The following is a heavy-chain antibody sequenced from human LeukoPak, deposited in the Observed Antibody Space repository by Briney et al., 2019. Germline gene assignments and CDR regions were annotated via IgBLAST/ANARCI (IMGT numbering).Heavy chain of an antibody. CDR2: TWSDGTNK. D-gene: IGHD6-13*01. CDR3: ASAAGAFDN. V-gene: IGHV3-33*01. Sequence: GTSLRLSCAASGLTFSAYGMHWVRQAPGKGLEWVAVTWSDGTNKYYAESVRGRFTISRDNSKNTLYLQMNTLIIEDTAVYYCASAAGAFDNWGQGTMITVSS. CDR1: GLTFSAYG. J-gene: IGHJ3*02.